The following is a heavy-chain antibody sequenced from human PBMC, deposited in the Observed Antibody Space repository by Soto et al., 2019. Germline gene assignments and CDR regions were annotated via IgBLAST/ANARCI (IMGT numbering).Heavy chain of an antibody. V-gene: IGHV3-64D*08. CDR3: QYYDSSGYYYVDY. CDR1: GFTFSSYA. D-gene: IGHD3-22*01. J-gene: IGHJ4*02. Sequence: EVQLVESGGGLVQPGGSLRLSCSASGFTFSSYAMHWVRQAPGKGLEYVSAISSNGGSTYYADSVKGRFTISRDNSKNTLYLQMSSLRAEDTAVYYCQYYDSSGYYYVDYWGQGTLVTVSS. CDR2: ISSNGGST.